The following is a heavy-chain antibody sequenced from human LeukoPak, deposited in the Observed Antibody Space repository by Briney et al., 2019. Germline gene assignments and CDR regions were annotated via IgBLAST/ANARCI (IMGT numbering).Heavy chain of an antibody. CDR1: GGTFSSYA. V-gene: IGHV1-69*13. CDR3: ARPMVRGAWAPGDY. D-gene: IGHD3-10*01. J-gene: IGHJ4*02. CDR2: IIPIFGTA. Sequence: ASVKVSCKASGGTFSSYAISWVRQAPGQGLEWMGGIIPIFGTANYAQKFQGRVTITADESTSTAYMELSSLRSEDTAVYYCARPMVRGAWAPGDYWGQGTLVTVSS.